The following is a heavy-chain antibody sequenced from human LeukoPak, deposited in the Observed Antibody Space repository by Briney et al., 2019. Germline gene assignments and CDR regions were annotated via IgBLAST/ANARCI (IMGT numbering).Heavy chain of an antibody. CDR1: GFTFSSYS. V-gene: IGHV3-21*04. D-gene: IGHD7-27*01. CDR3: AKDQSTGTYYYYYYYMDV. J-gene: IGHJ6*03. Sequence: GGSLRLSCAASGFTFSSYSMNWVRQAPGKGLEWVSSISSSSSYIYYADSVKGRFTISRDNSKNTLYLQMNSLRAEDTAVYYCAKDQSTGTYYYYYYYMDVWGKGTTVTVSS. CDR2: ISSSSSYI.